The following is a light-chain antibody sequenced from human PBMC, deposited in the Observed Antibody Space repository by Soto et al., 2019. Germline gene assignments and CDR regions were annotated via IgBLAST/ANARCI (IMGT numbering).Light chain of an antibody. CDR1: SSDVGGYNF. CDR2: DVT. J-gene: IGLJ2*01. CDR3: SSYAGSNNVI. V-gene: IGLV2-8*01. Sequence: QPVLTQPPSASGSPGQSVTISCTGTSSDVGGYNFVSWYQQHPGKAPKLTIYDVTKRPSGVPDRFSGSKSGNTASLTVSGLQAEDEADYYCSSYAGSNNVIFGGGTKLTVL.